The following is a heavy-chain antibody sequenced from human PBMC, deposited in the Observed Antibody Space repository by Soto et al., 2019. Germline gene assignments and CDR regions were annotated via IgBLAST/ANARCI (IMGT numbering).Heavy chain of an antibody. Sequence: QITLKESGPTLVKPTQTLTLTCTFSGFSLSTSGVGVGWIRQPPGKALEWLALIYWDDDKRYSPSLKSRLTITKDTSKNQVVLTMTNMDPVDTATYYCAHSPGIAVAGTFDYCGQGTLVTVSS. J-gene: IGHJ4*02. CDR1: GFSLSTSGVG. CDR3: AHSPGIAVAGTFDY. D-gene: IGHD6-19*01. V-gene: IGHV2-5*02. CDR2: IYWDDDK.